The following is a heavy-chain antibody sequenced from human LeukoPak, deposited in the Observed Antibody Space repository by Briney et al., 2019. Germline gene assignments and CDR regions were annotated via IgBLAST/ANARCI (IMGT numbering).Heavy chain of an antibody. Sequence: PSETLSLTCTVSAGSISTYYWSWIRQPPGKGLEWIGYIYHSGSTNYNPSLKSRVTMSLDTSKNQFSLRLNSVTAADTAVYYCASAVNNYYFDFRGQGTLLTISS. CDR3: ASAVNNYYFDF. J-gene: IGHJ4*02. V-gene: IGHV4-59*01. D-gene: IGHD2/OR15-2a*01. CDR1: AGSISTYY. CDR2: IYHSGST.